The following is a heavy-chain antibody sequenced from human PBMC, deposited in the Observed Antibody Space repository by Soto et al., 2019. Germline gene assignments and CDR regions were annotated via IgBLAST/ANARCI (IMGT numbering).Heavy chain of an antibody. V-gene: IGHV4-59*01. J-gene: IGHJ5*02. CDR1: GAPINTDY. D-gene: IGHD2-21*01. Sequence: PSETMSLTCTLSGAPINTDYCSWIRQSPGKGLEWIGYTYNIGSTDYNPSLKRQVTISIDNSKNQFSLNLRSVTAADTAVYFCGRFTDKSCFNWFDPWGQGTQVTVSS. CDR3: GRFTDKSCFNWFDP. CDR2: TYNIGST.